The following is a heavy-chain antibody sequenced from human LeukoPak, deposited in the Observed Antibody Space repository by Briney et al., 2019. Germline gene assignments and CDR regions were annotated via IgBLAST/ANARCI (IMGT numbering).Heavy chain of an antibody. CDR2: VSYDGSNK. Sequence: TGGSLRLSCAASGFTFSSYGMHWVRQAPGKGLEWVAVVSYDGSNKYNAESVKGRFTISRDNSKNTLYLQMNSLRGEDTAVYNCAKDRGFGELLDYWGQGTLVTVSS. CDR3: AKDRGFGELLDY. D-gene: IGHD3-10*01. J-gene: IGHJ4*02. CDR1: GFTFSSYG. V-gene: IGHV3-30*18.